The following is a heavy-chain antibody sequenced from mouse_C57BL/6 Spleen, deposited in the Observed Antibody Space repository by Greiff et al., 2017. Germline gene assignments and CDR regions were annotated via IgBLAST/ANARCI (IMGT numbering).Heavy chain of an antibody. CDR2: IYPSDSET. CDR3: ARRYDYDGYYAMDY. D-gene: IGHD2-4*01. J-gene: IGHJ4*01. Sequence: QVQLKQPGAELVRPGSSVKLSCKASGYTFTSYWMDWVKQRPGQGLEWIGNIYPSDSETHYNQKFKDKATLTVDKSSSTAYMQLSSLTSEDSAVYYCARRYDYDGYYAMDYWGQGTSVTVSS. V-gene: IGHV1-61*01. CDR1: GYTFTSYW.